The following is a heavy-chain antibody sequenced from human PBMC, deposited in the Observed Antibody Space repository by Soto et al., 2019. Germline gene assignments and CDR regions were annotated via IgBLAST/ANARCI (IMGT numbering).Heavy chain of an antibody. D-gene: IGHD3-10*01. V-gene: IGHV2-5*02. CDR2: IYWDDDK. J-gene: IGHJ5*02. CDR3: AHNNVVAYYGSGWFDP. Sequence: QITLKESGPTVVKPTQTRTLTCTFSGFSLSSRGVGVAWIRQPPGKALEWVALIYWDDDKWYNPSLKSRLTITKDTSKNQVVLTMTNMDPVDTATDYCAHNNVVAYYGSGWFDPWGQGTLVTVSS. CDR1: GFSLSSRGVG.